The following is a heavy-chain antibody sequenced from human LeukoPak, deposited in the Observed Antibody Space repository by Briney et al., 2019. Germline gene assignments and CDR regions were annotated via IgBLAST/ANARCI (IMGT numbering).Heavy chain of an antibody. Sequence: SETLSLICTVSGGSISSYYWSWVRQPPGKGLEWIGYIYYSGSTYYNPSLKSRVTISVDTSKNQFSLKLSSVTAADTAVYYCASYGGNSARFDYWGQGTLVTVSS. CDR1: GGSISSYY. J-gene: IGHJ4*02. CDR3: ASYGGNSARFDY. CDR2: IYYSGST. D-gene: IGHD4-23*01. V-gene: IGHV4-59*12.